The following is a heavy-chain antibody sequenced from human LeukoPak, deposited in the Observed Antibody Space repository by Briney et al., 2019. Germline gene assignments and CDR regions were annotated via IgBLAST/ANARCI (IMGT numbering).Heavy chain of an antibody. CDR1: GGSISSADYY. D-gene: IGHD6-13*01. CDR3: ARGAADSPYYYYYYGMDV. V-gene: IGHV4-30-4*02. CDR2: IYHSGST. Sequence: SETLSLTCTVSGGSISSADYYWSWIRQPPGKGLEWIGYIYHSGSTYYNPSLRSRVTISVDTSKNQFSLKLTSVTAADTAVYYCARGAADSPYYYYYYGMDVWGQGTTVTVSS. J-gene: IGHJ6*02.